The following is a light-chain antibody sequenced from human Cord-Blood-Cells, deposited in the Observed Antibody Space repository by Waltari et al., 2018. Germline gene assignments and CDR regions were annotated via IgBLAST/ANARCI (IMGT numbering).Light chain of an antibody. J-gene: IGKJ3*01. V-gene: IGKV1-33*01. CDR2: DAS. Sequence: DIQMTQSPSSLSASVGDRVTITCQASQDISNYLNWYQQKPGKAPKLLIYDASNLETGVPFMFRGSGSGTGFTFTISSLQPENIATYYWQQYDKLPPFTFGPGTKVDIK. CDR1: QDISNY. CDR3: QQYDKLPPFT.